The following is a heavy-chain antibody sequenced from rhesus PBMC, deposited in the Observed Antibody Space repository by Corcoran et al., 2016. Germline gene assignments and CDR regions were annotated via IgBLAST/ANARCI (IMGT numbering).Heavy chain of an antibody. Sequence: QLQLQESGPGLVKPSETLSLTCAVSGGSISGYYWSWIRQPPGKGMEWIGNIQGNIAGNNYNPSRKSRVTITKDPSKNEFSLKVSSVTAEDTAVYYCARAGITIFDRALDYWGQGVLVTVSS. CDR1: GGSISGYY. J-gene: IGHJ4*01. CDR2: IQGNIAGN. V-gene: IGHV4-81*01. CDR3: ARAGITIFDRALDY. D-gene: IGHD3-3*01.